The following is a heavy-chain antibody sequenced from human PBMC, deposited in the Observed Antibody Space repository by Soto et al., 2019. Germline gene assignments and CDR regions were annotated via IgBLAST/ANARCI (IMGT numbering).Heavy chain of an antibody. CDR2: IYPGDSDT. CDR3: ARRADCSGGSCYVGDYYYYYMDV. CDR1: GYSFTSYW. Sequence: GESLKISCKGSGYSFTSYWIGWVRQMPGKGLEWMGIIYPGDSDTRYSPSFQGQVTISADKSISTAYLQWSSLKASDTAMYYCARRADCSGGSCYVGDYYYYYMDVWGKGTTVTVSS. D-gene: IGHD2-15*01. V-gene: IGHV5-51*01. J-gene: IGHJ6*03.